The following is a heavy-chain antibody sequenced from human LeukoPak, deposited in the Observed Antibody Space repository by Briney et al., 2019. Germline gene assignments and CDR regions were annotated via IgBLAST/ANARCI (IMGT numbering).Heavy chain of an antibody. D-gene: IGHD4-17*01. Sequence: ASVKVSCKASGGTFSIYSISWVRQAPGQGLEWMGGIIPIFGTANYAQKFQGRVTITADKSASTAYMELSSLRSEDTAVYYCAVPPMKATVTTSYYYYYMDVWGKGTTVTVSS. V-gene: IGHV1-69*06. CDR3: AVPPMKATVTTSYYYYYMDV. J-gene: IGHJ6*03. CDR2: IIPIFGTA. CDR1: GGTFSIYS.